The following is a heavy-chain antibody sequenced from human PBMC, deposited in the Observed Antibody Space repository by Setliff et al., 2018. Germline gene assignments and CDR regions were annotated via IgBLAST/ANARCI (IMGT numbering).Heavy chain of an antibody. CDR1: GGSISRSSYY. J-gene: IGHJ4*02. D-gene: IGHD3-16*01. Sequence: PSETLSLTCSVSGGSISRSSYYWTWIRQPPGKGLEWIASIYYDGRTFAHPSVRGRVTISIDTSKNQFSLGLSSVIVADSATYYCVRVRVVQGYYEFDSWGQGALVTVSS. CDR2: IYYDGRT. CDR3: VRVRVVQGYYEFDS. V-gene: IGHV4-39*07.